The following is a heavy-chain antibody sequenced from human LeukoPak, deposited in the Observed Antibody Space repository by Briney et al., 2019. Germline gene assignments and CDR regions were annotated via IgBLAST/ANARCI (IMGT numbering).Heavy chain of an antibody. CDR2: INQAGSEE. D-gene: IGHD2-21*02. J-gene: IGHJ4*02. CDR3: ARADWYSIDY. Sequence: GGSLRLSCAASGFTFSSYAMSWVRQAPEKGLECVATINQAGSEEYYVDSVKGRFTISRDNAKNSAFLQMNSLRAEDMAVYYCARADWYSIDYWGQGTQVTVSS. V-gene: IGHV3-7*01. CDR1: GFTFSSYA.